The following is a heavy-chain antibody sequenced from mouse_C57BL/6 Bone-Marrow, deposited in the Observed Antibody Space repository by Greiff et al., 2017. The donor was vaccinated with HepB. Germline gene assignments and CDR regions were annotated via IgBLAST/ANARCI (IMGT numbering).Heavy chain of an antibody. Sequence: QVQLQQPGAELVRPGTSVKLSCKASGYTFTSYWMHWVKQRPGQGLEWIGVIDPSDSYTNYNQKFKGKATLTVDTSSSTAYMQLSSLTSGDSAVYYCARKDGTAQARSYYFDYWGQGTTLTVSS. D-gene: IGHD3-2*02. J-gene: IGHJ2*01. CDR3: ARKDGTAQARSYYFDY. CDR1: GYTFTSYW. CDR2: IDPSDSYT. V-gene: IGHV1-59*01.